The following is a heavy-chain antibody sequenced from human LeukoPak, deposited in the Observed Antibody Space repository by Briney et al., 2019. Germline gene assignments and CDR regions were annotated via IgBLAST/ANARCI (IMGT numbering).Heavy chain of an antibody. Sequence: SETLSLTCTVSGGSISSSSYYWGWIRQPPGKGLEWIGSFYYTGSTYYSPSLKSRVTISVDRSKNQFSLKLSSVTAADTAVYYCAISTNYQNFDYWGQGTLVTVSS. V-gene: IGHV4-39*01. CDR1: GGSISSSSYY. D-gene: IGHD2-8*01. J-gene: IGHJ4*02. CDR3: AISTNYQNFDY. CDR2: FYYTGST.